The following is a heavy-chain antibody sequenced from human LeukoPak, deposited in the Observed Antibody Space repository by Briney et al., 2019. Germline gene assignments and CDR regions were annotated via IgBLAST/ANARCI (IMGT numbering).Heavy chain of an antibody. CDR1: GYTFTSYG. CDR2: ISAYNGKP. Sequence: ASVKVSCKASGYTFTSYGISWVRQAPGQGLEWMGLISAYNGKPNYAQRLQGRFTMTTDTCTSTAYMELRSLRSDDTAVYYCARRIAAADRLPAHLDYWGQGTLVTVSS. J-gene: IGHJ4*02. V-gene: IGHV1-18*01. CDR3: ARRIAAADRLPAHLDY. D-gene: IGHD6-13*01.